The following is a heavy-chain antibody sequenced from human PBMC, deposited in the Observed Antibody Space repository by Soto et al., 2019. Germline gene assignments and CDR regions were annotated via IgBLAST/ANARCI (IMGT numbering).Heavy chain of an antibody. J-gene: IGHJ5*02. D-gene: IGHD3-10*01. V-gene: IGHV4-59*08. CDR1: GGSISSYY. Sequence: QVQLQESGPGLVKPSETLSLTCTVSGGSISSYYWSWIRQPPGKGLGWIGNIYYSGSTNYNPSLNSRLDRPGDPSKSRSPLKVRAPPAAPPASYYWAGALLWCGEGTSWFDPWGQGTLVTCSS. CDR2: IYYSGST. CDR3: AGALLWCGEGTSWFDP.